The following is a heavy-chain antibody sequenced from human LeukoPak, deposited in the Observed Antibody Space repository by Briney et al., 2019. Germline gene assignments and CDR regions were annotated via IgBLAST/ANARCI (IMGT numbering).Heavy chain of an antibody. CDR1: GFTFSSYS. D-gene: IGHD3-22*01. J-gene: IGHJ4*02. V-gene: IGHV3-21*01. CDR2: ISSSSYI. Sequence: GGSLRLSCAASGFTFSSYSMNWVRQAPGKGLEWVSSISSSSYIYYADSVKGRFTISRDNAKNSLYLQMNSLRAEDTAVYYCARDPPDYYDSSGYHYFDYWGQGTLVTVSS. CDR3: ARDPPDYYDSSGYHYFDY.